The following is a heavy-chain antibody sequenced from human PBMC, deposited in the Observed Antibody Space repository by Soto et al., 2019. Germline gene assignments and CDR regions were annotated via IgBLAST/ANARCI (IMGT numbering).Heavy chain of an antibody. CDR1: GGSISSSSHY. CDR2: INHSGTT. Sequence: SETLSLTCTVSGGSISSSSHYWGWIRQTPGKGLEWIGEINHSGTTKYNPSLESRVTISADTSKNQFSLRLTSVTAADTAVYYCARGTTGSSAYYYFDYWGQGTLVTVSS. D-gene: IGHD3-22*01. CDR3: ARGTTGSSAYYYFDY. V-gene: IGHV4-39*07. J-gene: IGHJ4*02.